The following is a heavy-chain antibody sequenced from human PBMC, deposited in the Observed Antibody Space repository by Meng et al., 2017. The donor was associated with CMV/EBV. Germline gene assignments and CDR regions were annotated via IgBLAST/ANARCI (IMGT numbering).Heavy chain of an antibody. CDR1: GSISSGDYY. CDR2: IYYSGST. V-gene: IGHV4-30-4*08. CDR3: ARGRPPGYSYGGYFDY. D-gene: IGHD5-18*01. J-gene: IGHJ4*02. Sequence: GSISSGDYYWSWIRQPPGKGLEWIGYIYYSGSTYYNPSLKSRVTISVDTSKNQFSLKLSSVTAADTAVYYCARGRPPGYSYGGYFDYWGQGTLVTVSS.